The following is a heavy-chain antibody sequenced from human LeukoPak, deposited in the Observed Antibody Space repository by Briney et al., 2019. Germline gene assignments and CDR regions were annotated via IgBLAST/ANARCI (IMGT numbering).Heavy chain of an antibody. Sequence: GGSLRLSCAASGFTFNNYAMSWVRQAPGEGLEWVSAISGSGGSTYYADPLKGRFTISRDNSKNTLYLQMNSLRAEDTALYYCAKDGIGGIYYDSSGYFDYWGQGTLATVSS. V-gene: IGHV3-23*01. CDR1: GFTFNNYA. D-gene: IGHD3-22*01. CDR2: ISGSGGST. J-gene: IGHJ4*02. CDR3: AKDGIGGIYYDSSGYFDY.